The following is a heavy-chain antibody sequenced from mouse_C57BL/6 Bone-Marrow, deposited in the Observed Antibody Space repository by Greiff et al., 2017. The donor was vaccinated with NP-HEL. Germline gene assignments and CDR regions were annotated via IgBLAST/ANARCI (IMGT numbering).Heavy chain of an antibody. CDR2: TFYRGIP. CDR3: ARGDSDYGSSYGAMDY. D-gene: IGHD1-1*01. CDR1: GFSINSDCY. V-gene: IGHV3-3*01. Sequence: EVKLMESGPSLVRPSQTLSLTCTVTGFSINSDCYWIWIRQFPGNKLEYIGYTFYRGIPYYNPSLESRTYLTRDTSKNQFSLTVSSVTTEDTATYYCARGDSDYGSSYGAMDYWGQATSVTVAS. J-gene: IGHJ4*01.